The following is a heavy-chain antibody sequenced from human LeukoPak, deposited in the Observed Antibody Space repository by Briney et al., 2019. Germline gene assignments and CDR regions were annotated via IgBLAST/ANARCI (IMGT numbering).Heavy chain of an antibody. J-gene: IGHJ6*03. Sequence: ASVKVSCKASGYTFTSYAMNWVRQAPGQGLEWMGWINTNTGNPTYAQGFTGRFVFSLDTSVSTAYLQISSLKAEDTAVYYCARGLTRFFTSWFYYYYMDVWGKGTTVTVSS. CDR2: INTNTGNP. D-gene: IGHD3-3*01. V-gene: IGHV7-4-1*02. CDR3: ARGLTRFFTSWFYYYYMDV. CDR1: GYTFTSYA.